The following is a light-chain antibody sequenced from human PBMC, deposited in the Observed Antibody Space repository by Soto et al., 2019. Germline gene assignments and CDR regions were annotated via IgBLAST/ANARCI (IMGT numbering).Light chain of an antibody. CDR1: SSNIGAGYD. J-gene: IGLJ3*02. V-gene: IGLV1-40*01. CDR3: QTYVSSLSGWV. Sequence: QSVLTQPPSVSGAPGQRVTISCTGSSSNIGAGYDVPWYQQLPGKAPKLLIYGNSNRPSGVPDRFSGSKSGTSASLAITGLQAEDDADYYCQTYVSSLSGWVFGGGTKLTVL. CDR2: GNS.